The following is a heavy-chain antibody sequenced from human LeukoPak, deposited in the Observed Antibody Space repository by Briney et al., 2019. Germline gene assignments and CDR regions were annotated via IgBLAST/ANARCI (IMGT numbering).Heavy chain of an antibody. J-gene: IGHJ4*02. CDR1: GGSISIISSSTYY. V-gene: IGHV4-39*01. D-gene: IGHD6-25*01. CDR3: ARQLPTAAADTRGYFDY. CDR2: LYYGENS. Sequence: PSETLSLTCTVSGGSISIISSSTYYWGWIRQAPEKGLEWIGSLYYGENSHYNPSLKSRATLSVDTSNNQFSLKLTSVTAADAAVYFCARQLPTAAADTRGYFDYWCQCTVVTVSS.